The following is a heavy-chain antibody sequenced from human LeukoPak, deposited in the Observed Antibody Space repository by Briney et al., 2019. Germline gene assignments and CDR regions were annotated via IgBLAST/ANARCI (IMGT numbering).Heavy chain of an antibody. V-gene: IGHV3-21*01. CDR2: ITSSSYI. Sequence: PGGSLRLSCAASGFTFSSYTINWVRQAPGKGLEWVSSITSSSYIYYADSVKGRFTISRDNAKNSLYLQMNSLRAEDTAVYYCARDYGDSIYYTYYGMDVWGQGTTVTVSS. J-gene: IGHJ6*02. CDR3: ARDYGDSIYYTYYGMDV. CDR1: GFTFSSYT. D-gene: IGHD4-17*01.